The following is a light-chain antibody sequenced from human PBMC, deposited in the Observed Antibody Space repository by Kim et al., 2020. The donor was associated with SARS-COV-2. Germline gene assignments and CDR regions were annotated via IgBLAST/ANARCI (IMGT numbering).Light chain of an antibody. Sequence: PSIAISCSTTSGVVGSDNLVSWYQHHPGKATKLMIYAGTERPSVVSDRFSGSKSGYTASLTISGLQAEDEANYFCSSYTGSHTYVFGPGTKVTVL. CDR2: AGT. V-gene: IGLV2-23*01. J-gene: IGLJ1*01. CDR3: SSYTGSHTYV. CDR1: SGVVGSDNL.